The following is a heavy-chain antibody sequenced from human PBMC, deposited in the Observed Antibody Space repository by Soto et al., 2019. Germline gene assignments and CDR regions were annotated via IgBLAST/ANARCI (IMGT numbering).Heavy chain of an antibody. CDR2: IYYSGST. V-gene: IGHV4-39*01. CDR1: GGSISSSSYY. J-gene: IGHJ4*02. D-gene: IGHD3-22*01. CDR3: ARNYYDSSGYVVFDY. Sequence: QLQLQESGPGLVKPSETLSLTCTVSGGSISSSSYYWGWIRQPPGKGLEWIGSIYYSGSTYYNPSLKSRVTISVDTSKNQFSLKLSSVTAADTAVYYCARNYYDSSGYVVFDYWGQGTLVTVSS.